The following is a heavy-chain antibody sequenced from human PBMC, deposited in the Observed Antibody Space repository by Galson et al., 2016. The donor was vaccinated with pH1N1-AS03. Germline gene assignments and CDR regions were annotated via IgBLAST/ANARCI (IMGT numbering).Heavy chain of an antibody. V-gene: IGHV1-8*02. Sequence: SVKVSCKASGYSFSSYDINWVRRAPGQGLQWMGWMYANSGNTAYAQKFQGRVTMTRNASTTTAYMELSGLRSDDTAVYYCARASLTRGKGTVWGQGTLVTVS. J-gene: IGHJ4*02. D-gene: IGHD4/OR15-4a*01. CDR2: MYANSGNT. CDR3: ARASLTRGKGTV. CDR1: GYSFSSYD.